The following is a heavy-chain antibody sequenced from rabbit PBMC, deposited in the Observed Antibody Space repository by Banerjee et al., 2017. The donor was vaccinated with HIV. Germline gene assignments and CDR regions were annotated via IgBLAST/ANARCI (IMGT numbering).Heavy chain of an antibody. J-gene: IGHJ4*01. D-gene: IGHD2-1*01. CDR3: ARGTSYDDYGDYMYYFNL. CDR2: IYNGDGST. V-gene: IGHV1S47*01. Sequence: QQQLEESGGGLVKPGGTLTLTCKASGFDFSSNAMCWVRQAPGKGPEWIACIYNGDGSTYYASWVNGRFTISRSTSLNTVDLKMTSLTAADTATYFCARGTSYDDYGDYMYYFNLWGPGTLVTVS. CDR1: GFDFSSNA.